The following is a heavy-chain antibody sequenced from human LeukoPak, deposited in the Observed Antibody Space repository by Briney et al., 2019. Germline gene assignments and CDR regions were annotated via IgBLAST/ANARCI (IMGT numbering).Heavy chain of an antibody. Sequence: PSETLSLTCTVSGGSISSYYWSWIRQPPGKGLEWIGSIYHSGSTYYNPSLKSRVTISVDTSKNQFSLKLSSVTAADTAVYYCARGTYSGSSYYYYIHVWGKGTTVTVSS. D-gene: IGHD6-19*01. CDR1: GGSISSYY. J-gene: IGHJ6*03. CDR2: IYHSGST. V-gene: IGHV4-38-2*02. CDR3: ARGTYSGSSYYYYIHV.